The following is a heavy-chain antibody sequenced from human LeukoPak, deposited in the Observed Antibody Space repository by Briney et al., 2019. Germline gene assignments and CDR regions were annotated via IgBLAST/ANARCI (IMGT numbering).Heavy chain of an antibody. CDR3: AREGDYYFWSGPWDWFDP. D-gene: IGHD3-3*01. J-gene: IGHJ5*02. CDR1: GGSISSYY. CDR2: IYTSGST. V-gene: IGHV4-4*07. Sequence: SETLSLTCTVSGGSISSYYWSWIRQPAGKGLEWIGRIYTSGSTNYNPSLKSRVTISVDKSKNQFSLKLSSVTAADTAVYYCAREGDYYFWSGPWDWFDPWGQGTLVTVSS.